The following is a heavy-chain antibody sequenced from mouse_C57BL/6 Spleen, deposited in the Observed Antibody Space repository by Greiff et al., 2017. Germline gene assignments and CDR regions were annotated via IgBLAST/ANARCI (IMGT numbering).Heavy chain of an antibody. J-gene: IGHJ2*01. CDR3: ARRDYGSLDYFDY. V-gene: IGHV1-85*01. CDR1: GYTFTSYD. Sequence: QVQLQQSGPELVKPGASVKLSCKASGYTFTSYDINWVKQRPGQGLEWIGWIYPRDGSTKYNEKFKGKATLTVDTSSSTAYMELHSLTSEDSAVYFCARRDYGSLDYFDYWGQGTTLTVSS. D-gene: IGHD1-1*01. CDR2: IYPRDGST.